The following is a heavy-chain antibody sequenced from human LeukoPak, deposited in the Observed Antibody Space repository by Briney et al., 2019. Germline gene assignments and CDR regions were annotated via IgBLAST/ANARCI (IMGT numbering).Heavy chain of an antibody. CDR3: ARGGGAYAFDY. CDR2: IYSSGST. CDR1: GHSISNYY. J-gene: IGHJ4*02. V-gene: IGHV4-4*07. Sequence: PSETLSLTCTVSGHSISNYYWNWIRQPAGEGLEWIGRIYSSGSTNYNPSLKSRVTMSVDISKKQFSLKLSSVTAADTAVYYCARGGGAYAFDYWGQGTLVTVSS. D-gene: IGHD4-23*01.